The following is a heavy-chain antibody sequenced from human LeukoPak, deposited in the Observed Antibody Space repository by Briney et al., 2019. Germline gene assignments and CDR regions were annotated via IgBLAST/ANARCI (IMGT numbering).Heavy chain of an antibody. Sequence: SETLSLTCTVSGGSISSYYWSWIRQPPGKGLEWIGYIYTSGSTNYNPSLKCRVTISVDTSKNQFSLKLSSVTAADTAVYYCARHYTSEELDDAFDIWGQGTMVTVSS. CDR1: GGSISSYY. D-gene: IGHD3-10*01. CDR2: IYTSGST. CDR3: ARHYTSEELDDAFDI. J-gene: IGHJ3*02. V-gene: IGHV4-4*09.